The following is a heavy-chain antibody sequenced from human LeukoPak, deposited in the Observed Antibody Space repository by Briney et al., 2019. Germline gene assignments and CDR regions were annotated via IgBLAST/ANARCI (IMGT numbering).Heavy chain of an antibody. CDR1: GFTFSSYA. Sequence: GGSLRLSCAASGFTFSSYALSWVRQAPGKGLEWVSSISSSSSYIYYADSVKGRFTISRDNAKNSLYLQMNSLRAEDTAVYYCARAGGDFWSGYAFDIWGQGTMVTVSS. V-gene: IGHV3-21*01. J-gene: IGHJ3*02. CDR3: ARAGGDFWSGYAFDI. CDR2: ISSSSSYI. D-gene: IGHD3-3*01.